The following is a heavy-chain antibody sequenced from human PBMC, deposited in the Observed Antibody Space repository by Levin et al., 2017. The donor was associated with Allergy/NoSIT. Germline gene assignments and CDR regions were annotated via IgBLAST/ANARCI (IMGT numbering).Heavy chain of an antibody. CDR1: GFTFSSYW. Sequence: SCAASGFTFSSYWMSWVRQAPGKGLEWVANIKQDGSEKYYVDSVKGRFTISRDNAKNSLYLQMNSLRAEDTAVYYCARDQVATISGAGYWGQGTLVTVSS. V-gene: IGHV3-7*01. CDR2: IKQDGSEK. D-gene: IGHD5-12*01. CDR3: ARDQVATISGAGY. J-gene: IGHJ4*02.